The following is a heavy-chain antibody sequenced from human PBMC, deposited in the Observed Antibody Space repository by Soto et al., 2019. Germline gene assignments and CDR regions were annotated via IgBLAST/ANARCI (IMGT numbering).Heavy chain of an antibody. Sequence: SGTLSLTCSGSGGSIGSYHWSWVRQPPGKGLEWIASAYYTGTTNYNPSLGSRVTISIDAPENQISLKLTSVTAADTAFYYCAGDTVVTGMVDLWGKGTLVTVSS. CDR2: AYYTGTT. CDR3: AGDTVVTGMVDL. D-gene: IGHD3-3*01. CDR1: GGSIGSYH. J-gene: IGHJ5*02. V-gene: IGHV4-59*01.